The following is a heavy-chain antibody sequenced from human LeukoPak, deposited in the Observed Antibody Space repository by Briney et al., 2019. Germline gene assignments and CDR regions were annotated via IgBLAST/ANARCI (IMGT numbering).Heavy chain of an antibody. CDR2: IYSGGST. D-gene: IGHD5-12*01. V-gene: IGHV3-53*01. CDR3: ARDRGYSGYEALDY. J-gene: IGHJ4*02. CDR1: GFTVSTNY. Sequence: PGGSLRLSCAASGFTVSTNYMSWVRQAPGKGLEWVSVIYSGGSTYYADSVKGRFTISRDNSKNTLHLQMNSLRAEDTAVYYCARDRGYSGYEALDYWGQGTLVTVSS.